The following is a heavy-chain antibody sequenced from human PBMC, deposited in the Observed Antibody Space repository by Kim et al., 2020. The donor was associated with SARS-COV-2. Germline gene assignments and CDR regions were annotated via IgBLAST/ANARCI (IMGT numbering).Heavy chain of an antibody. Sequence: ASVKVSCKASGYTFTGYYMHWVRQAPGQGLEWMGRINPNSGGTNYAQKFQGRVTMTGDTSISTAYMELSRLRSDDTAVYYCARDRRIAVAGTWVYYFDYWGQGTLVTVSS. J-gene: IGHJ4*02. V-gene: IGHV1-2*06. CDR3: ARDRRIAVAGTWVYYFDY. CDR1: GYTFTGYY. D-gene: IGHD6-19*01. CDR2: INPNSGGT.